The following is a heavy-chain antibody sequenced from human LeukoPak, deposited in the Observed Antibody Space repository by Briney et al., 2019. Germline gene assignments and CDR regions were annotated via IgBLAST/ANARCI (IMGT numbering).Heavy chain of an antibody. J-gene: IGHJ4*02. CDR2: INHSGST. D-gene: IGHD3-9*01. CDR3: ARGSRLVPDY. Sequence: SETLSLTCAVYGGSFSGYYWSWIRQPPGKGLEWIGEINHSGSTNYNPSLKSRVTISVDTSKNQFSLKLSSVAAADTAVYYCARGSRLVPDYWGQGTLVTVSS. CDR1: GGSFSGYY. V-gene: IGHV4-34*01.